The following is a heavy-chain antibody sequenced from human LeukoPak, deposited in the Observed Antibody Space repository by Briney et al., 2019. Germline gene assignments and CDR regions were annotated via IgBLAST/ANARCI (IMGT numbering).Heavy chain of an antibody. J-gene: IGHJ4*02. D-gene: IGHD6-13*01. V-gene: IGHV3-30*03. Sequence: GRSLRLSCAASGFTFSSYGMHWVRRAPRKGLEWVAGISYDGSNKYYADSVKGRFTISRDNSRNTLYLQMNSLRAEDTAVYYCARGVGAGRIAAAGILDYWGQGTLVTVSS. CDR1: GFTFSSYG. CDR3: ARGVGAGRIAAAGILDY. CDR2: ISYDGSNK.